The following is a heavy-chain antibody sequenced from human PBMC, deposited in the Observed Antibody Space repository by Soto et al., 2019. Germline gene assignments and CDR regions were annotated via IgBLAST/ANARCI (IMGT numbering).Heavy chain of an antibody. V-gene: IGHV5-51*01. Sequence: GESLKISCEGSGYSFTSYWIGWVRQMPGKGLEWMGIIYPGDSDTRYSPSFQGQVTISADKSISTAYLQWSSLKASDTAMYYCARQAPDYGDYYYFQHWGQGTLVTVSS. CDR3: ARQAPDYGDYYYFQH. J-gene: IGHJ1*01. CDR1: GYSFTSYW. CDR2: IYPGDSDT. D-gene: IGHD4-17*01.